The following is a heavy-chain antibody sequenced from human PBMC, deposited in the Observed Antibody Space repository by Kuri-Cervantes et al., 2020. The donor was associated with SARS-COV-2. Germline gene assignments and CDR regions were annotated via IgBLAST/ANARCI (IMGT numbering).Heavy chain of an antibody. CDR1: GFTFNNYA. CDR2: ISGDGDRA. J-gene: IGHJ4*02. D-gene: IGHD3-10*01. V-gene: IGHV3-23*01. CDR3: VKDKGFGELFFDY. Sequence: GGSLRLSCTASGFTFNNYAMRWVRQAPGKGLEWVSGISGDGDRADYADSVKGRFTISRDNSKNMLYLQMNSLRAEDTAVYYCVKDKGFGELFFDYWGQGTLVTVSS.